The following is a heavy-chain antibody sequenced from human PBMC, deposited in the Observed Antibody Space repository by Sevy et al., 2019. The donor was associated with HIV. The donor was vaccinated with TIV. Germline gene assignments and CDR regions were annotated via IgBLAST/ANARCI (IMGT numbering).Heavy chain of an antibody. CDR1: GFTFSSYS. V-gene: IGHV3-21*01. Sequence: GGSLRLSCAASGFTFSSYSMNWVRQAPGKGLEWVSSISSSSSYIYYADSVKGRFTISRDNAKNSLYLQMNSLRAEDTAVYYCARDTSIDYDILTAPSDAFDIWGQGTMVTVSS. J-gene: IGHJ3*02. CDR3: ARDTSIDYDILTAPSDAFDI. CDR2: ISSSSSYI. D-gene: IGHD3-9*01.